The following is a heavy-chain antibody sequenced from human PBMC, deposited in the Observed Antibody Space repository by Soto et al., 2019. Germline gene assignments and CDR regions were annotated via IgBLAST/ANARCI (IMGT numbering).Heavy chain of an antibody. J-gene: IGHJ3*02. Sequence: SETLSLTCAVYGGSFSGYYWSWIRQPPGKGLEWIGEINHSGSTNYNPSLKSGVTISVDTTKNQFSLKLSSVTAADTAVYYCARGLTIFTRSTYAFDIWGQGTMVTVSS. CDR1: GGSFSGYY. V-gene: IGHV4-34*01. CDR3: ARGLTIFTRSTYAFDI. CDR2: INHSGST. D-gene: IGHD3-3*01.